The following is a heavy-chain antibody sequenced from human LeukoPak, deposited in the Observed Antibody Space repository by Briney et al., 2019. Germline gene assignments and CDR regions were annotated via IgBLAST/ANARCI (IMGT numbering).Heavy chain of an antibody. J-gene: IGHJ5*02. CDR3: AKVEQQLVLYDWFDP. D-gene: IGHD6-13*01. CDR2: ISGSGGIS. Sequence: GGSLRLSCAASGFTVSSHYMSWFRQAPGKGLEWVSTISGSGGISYYADSVKGRFTISRDNSKNTLFLQMNSLRAEDTAVYYCAKVEQQLVLYDWFDPWGQGTLVTVSS. CDR1: GFTVSSHY. V-gene: IGHV3-23*01.